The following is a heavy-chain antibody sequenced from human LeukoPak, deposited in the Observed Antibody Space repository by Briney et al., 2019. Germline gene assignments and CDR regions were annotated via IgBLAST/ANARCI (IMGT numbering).Heavy chain of an antibody. Sequence: ASVKVSFKASGYAFTGYYMHWVRQAPGQGLEWMGWINPNSGGTNYAQKFQGRVTMTRDTSISTAYMELSRLRSDDTAVYYCARPMVRGPAEPDYWGQGTLVTVSS. CDR2: INPNSGGT. CDR3: ARPMVRGPAEPDY. V-gene: IGHV1-2*02. J-gene: IGHJ4*02. D-gene: IGHD3-10*01. CDR1: GYAFTGYY.